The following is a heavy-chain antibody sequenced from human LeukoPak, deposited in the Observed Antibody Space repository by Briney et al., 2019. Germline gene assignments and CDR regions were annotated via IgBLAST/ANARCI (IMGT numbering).Heavy chain of an antibody. CDR1: GGSFSGYY. J-gene: IGHJ6*02. Sequence: HPSGTLSLTCAVYGGSFSGYYWSWIRQPPGKGLEWIGEINHSGSTNYNPSLKSRVTISVDTSKNQFSLKLSSVTAADTAVYYCARVWALRYFDWLPWVDVWGQGTTVTVSS. V-gene: IGHV4-34*01. CDR3: ARVWALRYFDWLPWVDV. CDR2: INHSGST. D-gene: IGHD3-9*01.